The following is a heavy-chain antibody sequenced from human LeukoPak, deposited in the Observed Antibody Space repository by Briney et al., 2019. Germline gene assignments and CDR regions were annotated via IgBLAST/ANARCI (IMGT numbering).Heavy chain of an antibody. CDR1: GFTFGDYA. CDR3: TRVRIKMVRGVIITSHFDF. J-gene: IGHJ4*02. V-gene: IGHV3-49*03. D-gene: IGHD3-10*01. Sequence: GGSLRLSCSASGFTFGDYAMSWFRQAPGKGLEWVGFIRSKAYGGTTQYAASVKGKFTISRDDSKSIAYLQMNSLKTEDTAVYFCTRVRIKMVRGVIITSHFDFWGQGTLVTVSS. CDR2: IRSKAYGGTT.